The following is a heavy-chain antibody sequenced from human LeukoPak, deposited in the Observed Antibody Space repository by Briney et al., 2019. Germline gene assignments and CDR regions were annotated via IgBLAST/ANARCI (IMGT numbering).Heavy chain of an antibody. J-gene: IGHJ4*02. CDR2: IWYDGRTK. D-gene: IGHD6-19*01. Sequence: GGSLRLSCAVSGFILSNYGMHWVRQAPGKGLEWVALIWYDGRTKFHADSVRGRFTISRDNSANTLYLQMSSLRVEDTAVYYCAREWGRIAVAGGPGYWGQGALVTVSS. CDR1: GFILSNYG. CDR3: AREWGRIAVAGGPGY. V-gene: IGHV3-33*01.